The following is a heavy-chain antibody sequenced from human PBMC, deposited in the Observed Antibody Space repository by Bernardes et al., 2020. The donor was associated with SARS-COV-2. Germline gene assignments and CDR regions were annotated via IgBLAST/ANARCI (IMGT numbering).Heavy chain of an antibody. CDR1: GYSFTRHW. CDR2: IYPGDSDT. V-gene: IGHV5-51*01. J-gene: IGHJ4*02. D-gene: IGHD5-12*01. Sequence: GASLKISCEGSGYSFTRHWIAWVRTMPGKGLEWMGTIYPGDSDTRYSPSFEGQVTISADKSISTAYLQWSSLKASDTAIYYCARPEIYSGYENWGQGTLVTVSS. CDR3: ARPEIYSGYEN.